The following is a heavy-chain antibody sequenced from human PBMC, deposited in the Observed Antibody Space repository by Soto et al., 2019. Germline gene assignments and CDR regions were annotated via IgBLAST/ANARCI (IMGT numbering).Heavy chain of an antibody. Sequence: QVQLVESGGGVVQPGRSLRLSCAASGFTFSSYGMHWVRQAPGKGLEWVAVISYDGSNKYYADSVKGRFTISRDNSKNTLYLQMNSLRAEDTAVYYCASGDYMIWGQGTLVTVSS. D-gene: IGHD4-17*01. J-gene: IGHJ4*02. CDR1: GFTFSSYG. CDR2: ISYDGSNK. CDR3: ASGDYMI. V-gene: IGHV3-30*03.